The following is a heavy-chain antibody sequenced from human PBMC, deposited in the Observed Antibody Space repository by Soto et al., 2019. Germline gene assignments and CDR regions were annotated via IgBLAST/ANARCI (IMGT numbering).Heavy chain of an antibody. D-gene: IGHD6-13*01. CDR1: GVSISSDNW. V-gene: IGHV4-4*02. Sequence: QVQLQESGPGLVRPSGTVSLTCAVSGVSISSDNWWSWVRQPPVKALEWIGEIHHSVSTNYNPSLKSRVTMSVGPSKDLFSLTLXXXXAEDTAFYYCARDQGSHPGDWGQGTLVYVSS. CDR3: ARDQGSHPGD. CDR2: IHHSVST. J-gene: IGHJ4*02.